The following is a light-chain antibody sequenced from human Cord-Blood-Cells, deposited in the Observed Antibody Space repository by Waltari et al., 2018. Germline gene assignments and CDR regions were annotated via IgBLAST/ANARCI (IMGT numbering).Light chain of an antibody. J-gene: IGLJ2*01. CDR2: DTS. CDR1: TGAVPSGHY. V-gene: IGLV7-46*01. Sequence: QAVVTQEPSLTVSPGGTVTLTRGSSTGAVPSGHYPYWFQQKPGQAPRTLIYDTSNKHSGTPAWFLGSLLGGKAALTLSSAQPEDEAEYYCLLSDSGAVVFGGGTKLTVL. CDR3: LLSDSGAVV.